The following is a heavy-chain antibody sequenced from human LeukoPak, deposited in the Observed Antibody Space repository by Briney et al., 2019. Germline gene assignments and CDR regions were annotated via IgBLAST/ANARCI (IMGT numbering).Heavy chain of an antibody. V-gene: IGHV3-21*04. CDR1: GFTFTNYV. D-gene: IGHD3-10*01. J-gene: IGHJ4*02. CDR3: ARDGEVGEFDY. Sequence: GGSLRLSCVASGFTFTNYVMNWVRQVPGKGLEWVAHISTKTGSSGYADSVRSRFTISRDTARNSLYLEMNSLRVEDTALYYCARDGEVGEFDYWGQGTLVTVSS. CDR2: ISTKTGSS.